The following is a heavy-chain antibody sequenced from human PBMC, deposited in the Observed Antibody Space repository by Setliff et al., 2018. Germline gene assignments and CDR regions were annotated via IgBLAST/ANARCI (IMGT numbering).Heavy chain of an antibody. CDR1: GYSISSGYI. CDR2: IGHTGSI. Sequence: PSETLSLTCTVSGYSISSGYIWGWIRQPPGKGLEWVGNIGHTGSINHNPSLKSRVTMSVDTSKNQFSLKLSSVTAADTAVYYCAREQWLDPPGYYYMDVWAKGTTVTVSS. CDR3: AREQWLDPPGYYYMDV. D-gene: IGHD6-19*01. J-gene: IGHJ6*03. V-gene: IGHV4-38-2*02.